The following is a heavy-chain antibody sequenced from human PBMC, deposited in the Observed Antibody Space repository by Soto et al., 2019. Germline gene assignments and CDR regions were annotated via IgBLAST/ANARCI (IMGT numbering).Heavy chain of an antibody. Sequence: QVQLQESGPGLVKPSQTLSLTCTVSGGSISSGGYYWSWIRQHPGKGLEWIGYIYYSGSTYYNPSTKRRGPISVDTSKTQLSLTLSSVTAADTAVYYCAIYDSSGSRGFQHWGQGTLVTVSS. J-gene: IGHJ1*01. CDR1: GGSISSGGYY. CDR3: AIYDSSGSRGFQH. V-gene: IGHV4-31*03. CDR2: IYYSGST. D-gene: IGHD3-22*01.